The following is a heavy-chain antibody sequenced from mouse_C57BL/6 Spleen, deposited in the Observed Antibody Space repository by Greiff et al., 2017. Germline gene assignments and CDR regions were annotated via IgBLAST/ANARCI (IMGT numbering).Heavy chain of an antibody. CDR1: GYAFTNYL. Sequence: QVQLKQSGAELVRPGTSVKVSCKASGYAFTNYLIEWVKQRPGQGLEWIGVINPGSGCTNYNEKVKGKATLTADKSSSTAYRQLSSLTSEDYAGYFGAREFITTVEGNFDDWGQGTTLTVSS. J-gene: IGHJ2*01. CDR2: INPGSGCT. D-gene: IGHD1-1*01. CDR3: AREFITTVEGNFDD. V-gene: IGHV1-54*01.